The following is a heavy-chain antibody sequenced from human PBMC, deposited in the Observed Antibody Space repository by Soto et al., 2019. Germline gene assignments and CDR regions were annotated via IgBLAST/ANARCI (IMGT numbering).Heavy chain of an antibody. CDR3: ARDKDRLQFGGNYYYAMDV. J-gene: IGHJ6*02. CDR1: GYTFTSYG. D-gene: IGHD5-12*01. Sequence: GASVKVSCKASGYTFTSYGISWVRQAPGQGLEWMGWISAYNGNTNYAQKLQGRVTMTTDTSTSTAYMELRSLRSDDTAVYYCARDKDRLQFGGNYYYAMDVWGQGTTVTVSS. CDR2: ISAYNGNT. V-gene: IGHV1-18*01.